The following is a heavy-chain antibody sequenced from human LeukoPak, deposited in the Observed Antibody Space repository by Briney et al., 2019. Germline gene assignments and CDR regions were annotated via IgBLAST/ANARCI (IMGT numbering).Heavy chain of an antibody. CDR2: IHYSGST. J-gene: IGHJ3*02. CDR3: ARGYYDSRGYSNPFDI. V-gene: IGHV4-59*01. Sequence: PSETLSLTCTVSGVSISSSYWSWIRQSPGRGLEWIGYIHYSGSTNYNPSLESRVSISVDTSGNQFFLRLSSVTAADTAFYYCARGYYDSRGYSNPFDIWGQGTMVTVSS. CDR1: GVSISSSY. D-gene: IGHD3-22*01.